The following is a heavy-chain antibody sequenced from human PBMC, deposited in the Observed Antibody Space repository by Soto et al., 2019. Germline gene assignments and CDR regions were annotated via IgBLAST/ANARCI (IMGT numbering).Heavy chain of an antibody. CDR3: ARLRCSSEAFDI. J-gene: IGHJ3*02. Sequence: QVQLVQSGAEVKKPGSSVKVSCKASGGTFSSYTISWVRQAPGQGHEWMGRIIPILGIANYAQKFQGRVTITADKSTSTAYMELSSLRSEDTAVYYCARLRCSSEAFDIWGQGTMVTVSS. V-gene: IGHV1-69*02. D-gene: IGHD6-6*01. CDR1: GGTFSSYT. CDR2: IIPILGIA.